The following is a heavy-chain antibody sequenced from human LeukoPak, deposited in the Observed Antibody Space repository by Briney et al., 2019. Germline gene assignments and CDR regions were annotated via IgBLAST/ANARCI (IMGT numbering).Heavy chain of an antibody. D-gene: IGHD3-9*01. CDR2: IYYSGST. V-gene: IGHV4-59*12. CDR3: ARSNYDILTGSRDWLDP. J-gene: IGHJ5*02. CDR1: GGSISSYY. Sequence: SETLSLTCTVSGGSISSYYWSWIRQPPGKGLEWIGYIYYSGSTNYNPSLKSRVTISVATSKNQFSLKLSSVTAADTAVYYCARSNYDILTGSRDWLDPWGQGTLVTVSS.